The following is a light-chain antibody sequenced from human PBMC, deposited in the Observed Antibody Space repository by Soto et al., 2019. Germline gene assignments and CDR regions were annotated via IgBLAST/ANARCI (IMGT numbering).Light chain of an antibody. CDR1: QSVSNW. Sequence: DIQMTQSPSTLSASVGERVTITCRASQSVSNWLAWYQQKPGKAPKLLIYDVSSLESGVPSRFSGSGSGTEFILTISSLQPDDFATYYCQQYNSYLLTFGGGTKVDI. J-gene: IGKJ4*01. V-gene: IGKV1-5*01. CDR3: QQYNSYLLT. CDR2: DVS.